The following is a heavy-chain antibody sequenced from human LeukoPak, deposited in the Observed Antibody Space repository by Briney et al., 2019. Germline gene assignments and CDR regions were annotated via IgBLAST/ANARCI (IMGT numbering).Heavy chain of an antibody. Sequence: GGSLRLSCAASGFSFTSYWMHWVRQAPGKGLVWISCINTDGSGTTYADSVKGRFTISRDNAKNTLYLQMNGLRAEDTAVYYCTRAYDSGTYSSFDYWGQGTLVTVTS. CDR3: TRAYDSGTYSSFDY. CDR2: INTDGSGT. D-gene: IGHD3-10*01. J-gene: IGHJ4*02. CDR1: GFSFTSYW. V-gene: IGHV3-74*01.